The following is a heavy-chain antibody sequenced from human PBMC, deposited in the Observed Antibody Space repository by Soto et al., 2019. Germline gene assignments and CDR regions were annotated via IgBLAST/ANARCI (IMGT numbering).Heavy chain of an antibody. CDR2: ISSGGTI. CDR3: ARGFPTMTYYGEYYFDY. CDR1: GVTVSDNY. J-gene: IGHJ4*02. V-gene: IGHV3-53*01. D-gene: IGHD3-10*01. Sequence: GFLRLSCAATGVTVSDNYMRCVRQTQGKGLEWGSVISSGGTIYYADSVKGRFTSSRDNSRNTVYLQMNNLRAADTAMYFCARGFPTMTYYGEYYFDYWGLGTLVTVSS.